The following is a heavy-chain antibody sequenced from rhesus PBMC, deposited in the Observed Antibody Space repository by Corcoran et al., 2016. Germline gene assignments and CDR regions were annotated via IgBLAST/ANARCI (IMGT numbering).Heavy chain of an antibody. CDR3: ARVHTKDLDPSLDYYCDY. CDR1: GGPLSESYY. CDR2: IYGSGGST. V-gene: IGHV4-106*01. J-gene: IGHJ4*01. Sequence: QVQLQESGPGLVKPSETLSLTCAVSGGPLSESYYYSWIRQPPGKGLECIGNIYGSGGSTYYNPFLKCRVTISTDTSKNQFSLKLSSVTAADTAVYYCARVHTKDLDPSLDYYCDYWGQGVLVTVSS. D-gene: IGHD3-3*01.